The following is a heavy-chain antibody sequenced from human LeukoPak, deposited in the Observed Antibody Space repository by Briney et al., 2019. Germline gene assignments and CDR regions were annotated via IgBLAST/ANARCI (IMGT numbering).Heavy chain of an antibody. J-gene: IGHJ5*02. D-gene: IGHD2-21*02. CDR1: GFTFSNYG. V-gene: IGHV3-23*01. CDR3: AKDGPTAIPSWFDP. Sequence: PGGSLRLSCATSGFTFSNYGMTWVRQAPGRGLEWVSLISSSGGSTYYAGSVKGRFTISRDNSKSTLYLQMNSLGAEDTAIYYCAKDGPTAIPSWFDPWGQGTLVTVSS. CDR2: ISSSGGST.